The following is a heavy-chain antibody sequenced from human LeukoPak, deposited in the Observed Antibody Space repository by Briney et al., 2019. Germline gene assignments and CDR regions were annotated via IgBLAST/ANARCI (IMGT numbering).Heavy chain of an antibody. V-gene: IGHV1-18*01. CDR3: ARGRESSSWYPY. CDR1: GYTFTSYG. Sequence: GASVKVSCKASGYTFTSYGISWVRQAPGQGLEWMGWISAYNGNTNYAQKFQGRVTITTDESTSTAYMELSSLRSEDTAVYYCARGRESSSWYPYWGQGTLVTVSS. D-gene: IGHD6-13*01. J-gene: IGHJ4*02. CDR2: ISAYNGNT.